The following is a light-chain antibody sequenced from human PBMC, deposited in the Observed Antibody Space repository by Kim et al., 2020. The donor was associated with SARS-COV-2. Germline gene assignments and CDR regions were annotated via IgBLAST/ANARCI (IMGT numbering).Light chain of an antibody. CDR3: QAWESSTYV. Sequence: EPPEPPAPIPSSGGGFGNTYFGWSQIQPAQSPVHVIYLDPQRPSGIPERFAGSNSGNTAPLTIGGTQAMDEADYYCQAWESSTYVFGTGTNVTVL. CDR2: LDP. J-gene: IGLJ1*01. CDR1: GFGNTY. V-gene: IGLV3-1*01.